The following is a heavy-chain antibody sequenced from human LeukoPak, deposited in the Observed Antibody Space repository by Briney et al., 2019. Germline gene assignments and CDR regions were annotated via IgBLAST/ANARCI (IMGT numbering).Heavy chain of an antibody. J-gene: IGHJ4*02. D-gene: IGHD2-15*01. CDR1: GFTFSSYA. CDR2: ISGSGGST. Sequence: GGSLRLSCAASGFTFSSYAMSWVRQAPGKGLEWVSNISGSGGSTYYADSVKGRFTISRDNSKNTLYLQMNSLRAEDTAVYYCAKGGGVHSHSDWGQGTQVTVSS. V-gene: IGHV3-23*01. CDR3: AKGGGVHSHSD.